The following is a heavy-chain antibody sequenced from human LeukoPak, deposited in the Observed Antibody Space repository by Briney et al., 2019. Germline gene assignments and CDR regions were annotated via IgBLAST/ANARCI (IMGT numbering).Heavy chain of an antibody. CDR2: ISWNSGSI. V-gene: IGHV3-9*01. D-gene: IGHD6-19*01. CDR3: AKGRVAGLFDY. J-gene: IGHJ4*02. CDR1: GFTFDDYA. Sequence: GGSLRLSCAASGFTFDDYAMHWVRQAPGKGLEWVSGISWNSGSIGYADSVKGRFTISRDNAKNSLYLQMSSLRAEDTALYYCAKGRVAGLFDYWGQGTLVTVSS.